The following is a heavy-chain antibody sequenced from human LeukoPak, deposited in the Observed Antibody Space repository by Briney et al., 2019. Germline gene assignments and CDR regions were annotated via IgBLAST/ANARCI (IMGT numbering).Heavy chain of an antibody. CDR2: INPNSGGT. Sequence: VASVKVSCKASGYTFTGYYMHWVRQAPGQGLEWMGWINPNSGGTNYAQKFQGRVTMTRDTSISTAYMELSRLRSDDTAVYYCARNPGSMAAAGEADYWGQGTLVTVSS. V-gene: IGHV1-2*02. CDR3: ARNPGSMAAAGEADY. J-gene: IGHJ4*02. D-gene: IGHD6-13*01. CDR1: GYTFTGYY.